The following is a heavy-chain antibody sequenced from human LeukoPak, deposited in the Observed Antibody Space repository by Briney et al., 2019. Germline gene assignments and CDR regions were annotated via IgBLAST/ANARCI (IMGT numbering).Heavy chain of an antibody. J-gene: IGHJ6*02. Sequence: GESLRISCKGSGYSFTSYWISWVRQMPGKGLEWMGRIDPSDSYTNYSPSFQGHVTISADKSISTAYLQWSSLKASDTAMYYCASLMSQGLSGYDYYYYYGMDVWGQGTTVTVSS. CDR1: GYSFTSYW. CDR2: IDPSDSYT. CDR3: ASLMSQGLSGYDYYYYYGMDV. V-gene: IGHV5-10-1*01. D-gene: IGHD5-12*01.